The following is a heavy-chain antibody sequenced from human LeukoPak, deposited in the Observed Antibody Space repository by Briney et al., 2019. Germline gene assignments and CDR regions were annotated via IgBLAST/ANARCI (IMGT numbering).Heavy chain of an antibody. CDR3: ARVYYYYYYMDV. J-gene: IGHJ6*03. V-gene: IGHV4-39*07. CDR2: IYYSGST. CDR1: GGSFSAYY. Sequence: SETLSLTCAVYGGSFSAYYWGWIRQPPGKGLEWIGSIYYSGSTYYNPSLKSRVTISVDTSKNQFSLKLSSVTAADTAVYYCARVYYYYYYMDVWGKGTTVTVSS.